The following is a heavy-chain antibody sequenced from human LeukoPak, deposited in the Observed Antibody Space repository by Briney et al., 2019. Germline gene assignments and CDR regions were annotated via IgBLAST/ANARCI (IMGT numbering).Heavy chain of an antibody. Sequence: GGSLRLSCAASEFTFSNYWMTWVRQAPGKGLEWVANIKQDGGERYYVHSVEGRFIISRDNAKNSLYLQMNSLRDHDTAVYYCARRGFPTSPVGAFDLWGQGTLVIVSS. V-gene: IGHV3-7*01. J-gene: IGHJ3*01. CDR2: IKQDGGER. CDR1: EFTFSNYW. D-gene: IGHD3-22*01. CDR3: ARRGFPTSPVGAFDL.